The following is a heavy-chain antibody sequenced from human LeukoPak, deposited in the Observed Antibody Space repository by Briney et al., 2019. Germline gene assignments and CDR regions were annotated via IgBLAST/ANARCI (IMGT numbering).Heavy chain of an antibody. D-gene: IGHD3-3*01. CDR3: AKVSGYDFWSASSDY. J-gene: IGHJ4*02. Sequence: GGSLRLSCAASGFTFSSHGMHWVRQAPGKGLEWVAFIRYDGSNKYYADSVKGRFTISRDNSKNTLYLQMNSLRAEDTAVYYCAKVSGYDFWSASSDYWGQGTLVTVSS. CDR1: GFTFSSHG. V-gene: IGHV3-30*02. CDR2: IRYDGSNK.